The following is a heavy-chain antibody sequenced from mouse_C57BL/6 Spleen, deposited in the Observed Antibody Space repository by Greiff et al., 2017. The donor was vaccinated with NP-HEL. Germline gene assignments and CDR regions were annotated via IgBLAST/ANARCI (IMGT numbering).Heavy chain of an antibody. CDR3: ARECSYGNYRYFDV. V-gene: IGHV1-80*01. J-gene: IGHJ1*03. CDR1: GYAFSSYW. CDR2: IYPGDGDT. Sequence: QVQLQQSGAELVKPGASVKISCKASGYAFSSYWMNWVKQRPGKGLEWIGQIYPGDGDTNYNGKFKGKATLTADKSSSTAYMQLSSLTSEDSAVYFCARECSYGNYRYFDVWGTGTTVTVSS. D-gene: IGHD2-1*01.